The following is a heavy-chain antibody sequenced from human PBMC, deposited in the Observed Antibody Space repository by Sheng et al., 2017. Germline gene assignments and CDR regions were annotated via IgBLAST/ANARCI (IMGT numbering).Heavy chain of an antibody. CDR3: ARGPLAWGYDFWSGPSWFDP. V-gene: IGHV4-34*01. CDR1: GGSFSGYY. J-gene: IGHJ5*02. Sequence: QVQLQQWGAGLLKPSETLSLTCAVYGGSFSGYYWSWIRQPPGKGLEWIGEINHSGSTNYNPSLKSRVTISVDTSKNQFSLKLSSVTAADTAVYYCARGPLAWGYDFWSGPSWFDPWGQGTLVTVSS. CDR2: INHSGST. D-gene: IGHD3-3*01.